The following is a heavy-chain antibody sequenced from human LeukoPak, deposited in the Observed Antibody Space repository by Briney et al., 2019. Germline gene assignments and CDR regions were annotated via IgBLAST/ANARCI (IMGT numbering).Heavy chain of an antibody. V-gene: IGHV4-31*03. Sequence: SETLSLTCTVSGGSISSGGYYWSWIRQHPGKGLEWIGYMYYSGSTYYNPSLKSRVTISVDTSKNQFSLKLSSVTAADTAVYYCARTNLGYCSSTSCYSIDPWGQGTLVT. CDR3: ARTNLGYCSSTSCYSIDP. CDR1: GGSISSGGYY. J-gene: IGHJ5*02. D-gene: IGHD2-2*01. CDR2: MYYSGST.